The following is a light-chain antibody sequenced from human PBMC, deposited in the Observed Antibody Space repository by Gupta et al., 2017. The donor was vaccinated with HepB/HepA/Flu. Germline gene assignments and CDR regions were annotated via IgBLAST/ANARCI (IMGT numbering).Light chain of an antibody. J-gene: IGLJ2*01. CDR3: QSYGTIRNGPGV. CDR2: RNN. CDR1: SSNIGAGYD. V-gene: IGLV1-40*01. Sequence: QSVLTQPPSVSGAPGPRVSISCTGSSSNIGAGYDVHWYQPLPGTAPKLLIYRNNNRPSGVPDRFSCSKSGTSASLTITGLQAEDEADYYCQSYGTIRNGPGVFGEGTKLTVL.